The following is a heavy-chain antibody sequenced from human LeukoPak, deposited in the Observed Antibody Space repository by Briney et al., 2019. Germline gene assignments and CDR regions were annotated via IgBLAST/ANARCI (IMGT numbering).Heavy chain of an antibody. D-gene: IGHD3-10*01. CDR2: INPNSGGT. CDR3: ASQGGSAYNWFDP. Sequence: ASVKVSCKASGYTFTGYYMHWVRQAPGQGLEWMGWINPNSGGTNYAQKFQGRVTMTRDTSKNQFSLKLSPVTAADTAVYYCASQGGSAYNWFDPWGQGTLVTVSS. CDR1: GYTFTGYY. J-gene: IGHJ5*02. V-gene: IGHV1-2*02.